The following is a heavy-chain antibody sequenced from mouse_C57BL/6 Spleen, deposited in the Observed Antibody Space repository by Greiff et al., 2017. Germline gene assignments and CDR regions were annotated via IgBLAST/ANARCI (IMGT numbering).Heavy chain of an antibody. CDR2: INPNNGGT. CDR3: ARSGYDRSGFDY. V-gene: IGHV1-18*01. CDR1: GYTFTDYN. J-gene: IGHJ2*01. D-gene: IGHD2-2*01. Sequence: EVQLQQSGPELVKPGASVKIPCKASGYTFTDYNMDWVKQSHGKSLEWIGDINPNNGGTIYNQKFKGKATLTVDKSSSTAYMELRSLTSEDTAVYYCARSGYDRSGFDYWGQGTTLTVSS.